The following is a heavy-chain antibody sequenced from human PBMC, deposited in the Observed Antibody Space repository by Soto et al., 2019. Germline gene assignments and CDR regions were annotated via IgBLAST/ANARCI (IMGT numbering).Heavy chain of an antibody. CDR2: INHSGTT. Sequence: QVQLQQWGAGLLKPSETLSLTCAVYGASLSGPFWSWIRQTPGKGLEWIGEINHSGTTNYNPSLESRVTMSLDTSKNLFSLKLSSVTAADTAVYYCARSAGQNYWGQGTLVTVSS. J-gene: IGHJ4*02. V-gene: IGHV4-34*01. D-gene: IGHD6-13*01. CDR3: ARSAGQNY. CDR1: GASLSGPF.